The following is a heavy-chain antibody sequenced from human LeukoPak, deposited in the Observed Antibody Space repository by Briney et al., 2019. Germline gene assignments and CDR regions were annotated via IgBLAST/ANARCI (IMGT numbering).Heavy chain of an antibody. CDR2: IYYSGST. V-gene: IGHV4-59*08. D-gene: IGHD2-21*02. CDR3: ARSGDHGPFDY. Sequence: PSETLSLTCAVYGGSFSGYYWSWIRQPPGKGLEWIGYIYYSGSTNYNPSLKSRVTISVATSKNQCSLRLSSVTAADTAVYYCARSGDHGPFDYWGQGTLVTVSS. J-gene: IGHJ4*02. CDR1: GGSFSGYY.